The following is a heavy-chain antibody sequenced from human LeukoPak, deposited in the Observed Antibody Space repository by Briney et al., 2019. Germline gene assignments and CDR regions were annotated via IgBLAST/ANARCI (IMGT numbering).Heavy chain of an antibody. CDR2: ISWNSGSP. Sequence: GGSLRLSCAASGFNFHDYAMDWVRQVPGKGLQWVSGISWNSGSPGYAESVRGRFTISRDNAKKSLYLQMNNLRAEDTALYYCVKEFNGAFDIWGQGTMVTLSS. CDR3: VKEFNGAFDI. V-gene: IGHV3-9*01. D-gene: IGHD2-8*01. CDR1: GFNFHDYA. J-gene: IGHJ3*02.